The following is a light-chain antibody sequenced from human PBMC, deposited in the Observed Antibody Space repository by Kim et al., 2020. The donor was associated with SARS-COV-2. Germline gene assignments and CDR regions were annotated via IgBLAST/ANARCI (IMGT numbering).Light chain of an antibody. J-gene: IGLJ3*02. Sequence: AWGKTVRITCQGKSLRSYYANWYQQQPGQAPVLVIYGKNNRPSGIPDRFSGSSSGNTASLTITGAQAEDEADYYCNSRDSSGNHWVFGGGTQLTVL. V-gene: IGLV3-19*01. CDR2: GKN. CDR3: NSRDSSGNHWV. CDR1: SLRSYY.